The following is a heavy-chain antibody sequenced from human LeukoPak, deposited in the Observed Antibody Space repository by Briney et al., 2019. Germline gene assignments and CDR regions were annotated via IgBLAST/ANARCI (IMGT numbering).Heavy chain of an antibody. CDR1: GFTFSSYA. J-gene: IGHJ4*02. CDR3: AKASYGWGTYRD. Sequence: GGSLRLSCAASGFTFSSYAMSWVRQAPGKGLEWVSASSGGGGSIYYADSVKGRFTISRDNSKNTLYLQMNSLRAEDTAVYYCAKASYGWGTYRDWGQGTLVTVSS. V-gene: IGHV3-23*01. D-gene: IGHD3-10*01. CDR2: SSGGGGSI.